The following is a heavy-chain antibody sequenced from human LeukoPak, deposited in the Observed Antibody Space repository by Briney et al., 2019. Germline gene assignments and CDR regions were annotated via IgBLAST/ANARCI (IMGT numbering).Heavy chain of an antibody. D-gene: IGHD4-11*01. J-gene: IGHJ4*02. CDR1: GFTFSNYG. CDR3: ATNSNYNFDS. CDR2: IRYDGSNK. Sequence: GGSLRLSCAASGFTFSNYGMHWVRQAPGKGLEWVAFIRYDGSNKYYTDSVKGRFTISRGNSKNTLYLQMNSLRPEDTAVYYCATNSNYNFDSWGQGILVTVSS. V-gene: IGHV3-30*02.